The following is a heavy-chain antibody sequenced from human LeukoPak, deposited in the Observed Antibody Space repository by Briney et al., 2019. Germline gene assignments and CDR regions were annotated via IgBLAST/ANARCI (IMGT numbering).Heavy chain of an antibody. Sequence: SQTLSHICGISGDSVSSNSAAWKWIRQSPSRGLEWLGRTYYRSKWYNDHALSVKSRININQDTSQNQFSLHLNSVIPEDTAVYYCARDLSRGSGWEHFVYWGQGTLVTVSS. CDR3: ARDLSRGSGWEHFVY. J-gene: IGHJ4*02. CDR1: GDSVSSNSAA. D-gene: IGHD6-25*01. CDR2: TYYRSKWYN. V-gene: IGHV6-1*01.